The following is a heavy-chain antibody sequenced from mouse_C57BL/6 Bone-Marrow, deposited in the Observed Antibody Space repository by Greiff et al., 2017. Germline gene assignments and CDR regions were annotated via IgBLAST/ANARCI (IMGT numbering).Heavy chain of an antibody. V-gene: IGHV1-81*01. CDR1: GYTFTSYG. J-gene: IGHJ4*01. D-gene: IGHD1-3*01. Sequence: QVQLQQSGAELARPGASVKLSCKASGYTFTSYGISWVKQRTGQGLEWIGEIYPRSGNTYYNEKFKGKATLTADKSSSTAYMKLRSLTSEDSAVYFCARGAQAKFNFYYAMDYWGQGTSVTVSS. CDR2: IYPRSGNT. CDR3: ARGAQAKFNFYYAMDY.